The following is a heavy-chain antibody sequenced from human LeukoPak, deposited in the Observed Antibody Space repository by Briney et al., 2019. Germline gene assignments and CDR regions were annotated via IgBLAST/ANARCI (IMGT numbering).Heavy chain of an antibody. CDR1: GFTFRSYG. Sequence: GGSLRLSCAASGFTFRSYGMHWVRQAPGKGLEWVAVIWYDGSNKYYADSVKGRFTISRDNSKSTLYLQMNSLRAEDTAVYYCARDPDQLNHFDYWGQGTLVTVSS. CDR3: ARDPDQLNHFDY. V-gene: IGHV3-33*01. J-gene: IGHJ4*02. D-gene: IGHD2-2*01. CDR2: IWYDGSNK.